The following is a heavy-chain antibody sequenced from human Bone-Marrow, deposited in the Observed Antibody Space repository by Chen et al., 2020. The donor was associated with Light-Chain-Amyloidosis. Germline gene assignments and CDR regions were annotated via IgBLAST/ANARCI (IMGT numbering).Heavy chain of an antibody. V-gene: IGHV3-9*01. CDR3: AKDFQFGSVTSHGALDI. Sequence: EGQLVESGGDLVQPGRSLRLPCIAAGGTVDGDARHWGRQVPGKGLKGVSGISWISGDIGYADSVEGRFLISRDNAQNSLDLQMNSLRVGGTAFYYLAKDFQFGSVTSHGALDIWGRATLVTVSS. CDR2: ISWISGDI. CDR1: GGTVDGDA. D-gene: IGHD2-21*02. J-gene: IGHJ3*02.